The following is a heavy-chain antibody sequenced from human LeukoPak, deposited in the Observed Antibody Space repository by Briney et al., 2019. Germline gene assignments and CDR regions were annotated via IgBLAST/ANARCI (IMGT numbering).Heavy chain of an antibody. J-gene: IGHJ4*02. CDR3: ARVRLLYSSSSDY. V-gene: IGHV3-23*01. Sequence: GGSLRLSCAASGFTFGNHAMNWVRQAPGKGLEWVSAISGSGATTYHADSVKGRFTMSRDNSKNTLYLQMNSLRAEDTAVYYCARVRLLYSSSSDYWGQGTLVTVSS. CDR2: ISGSGATT. CDR1: GFTFGNHA. D-gene: IGHD6-6*01.